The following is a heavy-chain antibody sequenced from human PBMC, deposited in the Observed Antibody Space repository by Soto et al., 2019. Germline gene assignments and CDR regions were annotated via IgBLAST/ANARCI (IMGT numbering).Heavy chain of an antibody. CDR1: GYSFTSYW. D-gene: IGHD6-6*01. CDR2: IDPSDSYT. V-gene: IGHV5-10-1*01. J-gene: IGHJ6*02. CDR3: ARHYRYSSSSVIYYYYYGMDV. Sequence: AGESLKISCKGSGYSFTSYWISWVRQMPGKGLEWMGRIDPSDSYTNYSPSFQGHVTISADKSISTAYLQWSSLKAADTAMYYCARHYRYSSSSVIYYYYYGMDVWGQGTTVTVSS.